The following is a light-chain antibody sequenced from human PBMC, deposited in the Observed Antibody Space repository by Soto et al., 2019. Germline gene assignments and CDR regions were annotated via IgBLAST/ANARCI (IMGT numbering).Light chain of an antibody. Sequence: EIVMTQSPATLSVSPVERATLSCRASQNVARNYLAWYQQRPGQAPRLLIYDASTRATGIPDRFSGSGSGTDFTLTISRLEPEDFAVYFCQQYARSPLALGGGTKVDIK. CDR2: DAS. J-gene: IGKJ4*01. CDR3: QQYARSPLA. V-gene: IGKV3-20*01. CDR1: QNVARNY.